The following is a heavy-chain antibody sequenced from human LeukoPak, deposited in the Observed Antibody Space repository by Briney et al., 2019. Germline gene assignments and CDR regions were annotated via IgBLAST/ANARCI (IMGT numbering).Heavy chain of an antibody. CDR2: IAFDGSKK. V-gene: IGHV3-30*18. CDR1: GFTFSSDA. CDR3: AKDPAIAVAGTFDY. Sequence: GGSLRLSCVASGFTFSSDAMHWVRQAPGKGLEWVAFIAFDGSKKYYVDSVKGRFTISRDNSKNTLYLQMNSLRAEDTAVYYCAKDPAIAVAGTFDYWGQGTLVTVSS. J-gene: IGHJ4*02. D-gene: IGHD6-19*01.